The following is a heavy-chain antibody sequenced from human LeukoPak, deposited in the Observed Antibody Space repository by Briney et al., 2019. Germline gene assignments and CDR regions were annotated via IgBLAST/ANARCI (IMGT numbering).Heavy chain of an antibody. D-gene: IGHD3-10*01. CDR3: ARGRITMLEFDY. Sequence: SETLSLTCTVSGGSISSYYWSWIRQPPGKGLEWIGYIYYSGSTNYNPSLKSRVTISVGTSKNQFSLKLSSVTAADTAVYYCARGRITMLEFDYWGQGTLVTVSS. V-gene: IGHV4-59*01. CDR2: IYYSGST. CDR1: GGSISSYY. J-gene: IGHJ4*02.